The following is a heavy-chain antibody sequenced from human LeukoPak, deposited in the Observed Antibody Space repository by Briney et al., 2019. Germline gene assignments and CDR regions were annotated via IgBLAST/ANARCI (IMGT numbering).Heavy chain of an antibody. D-gene: IGHD3-10*01. CDR1: LGSISSSSYY. CDR2: IYYSGST. J-gene: IGHJ5*02. CDR3: ARLADITMVRGVGWFDP. V-gene: IGHV4-39*01. Sequence: PSETLSLTRTLSLGSISSSSYYWGWIRQPPGKGLEWIGSIYYSGSTYYNPSLKSRVTISVDTPKNHFSLKLSSVTAADTAVYYCARLADITMVRGVGWFDPWGQGTLVTVSS.